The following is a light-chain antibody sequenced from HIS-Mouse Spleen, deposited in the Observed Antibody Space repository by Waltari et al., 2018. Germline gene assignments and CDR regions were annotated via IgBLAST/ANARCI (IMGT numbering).Light chain of an antibody. Sequence: DIQLTQSPSFLSASVGDRVTITCRASQGISSYLAWYQQKPGKAPKLLIYAASTLQSGGPSRCSGSGSGTEFTLTISSLQPEDFATYYCQQLNSYPQETFGGGTKVEIK. CDR2: AAS. CDR3: QQLNSYPQET. V-gene: IGKV1-9*01. CDR1: QGISSY. J-gene: IGKJ4*01.